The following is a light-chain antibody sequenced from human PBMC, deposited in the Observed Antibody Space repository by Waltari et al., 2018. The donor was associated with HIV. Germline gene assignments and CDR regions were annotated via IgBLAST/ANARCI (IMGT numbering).Light chain of an antibody. Sequence: SYVLTQPPSVSVAPGQTARITCGGNKIGSKSVHWYQQKAGQAPVLVVYNGSGRPAGIPERFSGSRCWNTATRTISRVGAGDEADYYCHVWDRSSDHHVFGTGTKVTVL. CDR3: HVWDRSSDHHV. J-gene: IGLJ1*01. CDR1: KIGSKS. CDR2: NGS. V-gene: IGLV3-21*02.